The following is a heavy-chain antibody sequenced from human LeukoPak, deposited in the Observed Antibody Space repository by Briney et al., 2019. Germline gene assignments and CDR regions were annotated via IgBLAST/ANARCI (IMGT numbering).Heavy chain of an antibody. V-gene: IGHV4-39*01. J-gene: IGHJ4*02. D-gene: IGHD2-15*01. CDR3: ARRGGGSWYYFDY. CDR1: GGSISSSNSY. Sequence: SETLSLTCTVSGGSISSSNSYWDWIRQPPGMALEWIGNIYYSGSTNYNASLKSRVTISVDTSKNQFSLKVSSVTAADTALYYCARRGGGSWYYFDYWGQGTLVTVSS. CDR2: IYYSGST.